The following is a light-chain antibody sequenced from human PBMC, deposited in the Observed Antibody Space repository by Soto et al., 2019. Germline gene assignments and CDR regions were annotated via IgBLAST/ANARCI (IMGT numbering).Light chain of an antibody. V-gene: IGKV3-20*01. J-gene: IGKJ5*01. CDR2: GAS. CDR1: QSVSSNF. Sequence: EIVLTQSPGTLSLSPGERATLSCRASQSVSSNFLAWYQQKPGQAPRLLIYGASRRATGIPDRFSGSGSGTDFTLTISRLESEDIALYYCQHYGSSPRTFGQGTRLEIK. CDR3: QHYGSSPRT.